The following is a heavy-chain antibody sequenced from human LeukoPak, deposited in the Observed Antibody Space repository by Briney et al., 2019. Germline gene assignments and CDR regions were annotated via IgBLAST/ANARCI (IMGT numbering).Heavy chain of an antibody. Sequence: AGSLTLSCAPSGFTFSSYGMQWVRQAAGKGLEWVAFIRYDGSKKYYEDFVKGRFTIYRDKSKNTLYLQMNSLRAEDTAVYNCAKDLMIVPRAWFDPWGQGTLVTVSS. CDR3: AKDLMIVPRAWFDP. CDR2: IRYDGSKK. J-gene: IGHJ5*02. D-gene: IGHD3-22*01. CDR1: GFTFSSYG. V-gene: IGHV3-30*02.